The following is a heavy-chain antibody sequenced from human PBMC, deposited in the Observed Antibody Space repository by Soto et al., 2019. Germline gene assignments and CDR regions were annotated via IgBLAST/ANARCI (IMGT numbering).Heavy chain of an antibody. J-gene: IGHJ3*02. V-gene: IGHV4-59*01. CDR3: ARGLRVYYYDSSGYYYGNDAFDI. CDR1: GGSISSYY. Sequence: QVQLQESGPGLVKPSETLSLTCTVSGGSISSYYWSWIRQPPGKGLEWIGYIYYSGSTNYNPSLKSRVTKSLDTSKNQFSLKLSSVTAADTAVYYCARGLRVYYYDSSGYYYGNDAFDIWGQGTMVTVSS. D-gene: IGHD3-22*01. CDR2: IYYSGST.